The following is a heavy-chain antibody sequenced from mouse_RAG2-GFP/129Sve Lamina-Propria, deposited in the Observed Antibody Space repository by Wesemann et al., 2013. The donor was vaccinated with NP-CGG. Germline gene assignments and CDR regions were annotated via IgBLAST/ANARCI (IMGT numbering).Heavy chain of an antibody. CDR2: IDPNSGGT. CDR3: ARTRPTYLGLDY. Sequence: QVQLQQPGAELVKPGASVKLSCKASGYTFTSYWMHWVKQRPGRGLEWIGRIDPNSGGTKYNEKFKGKATFTADTSSNTAYMQLSSLTTEDSAIYYCARTRPTYLGLDYWGQGTTLTVSS. V-gene: IGHV1-62-3*01. CDR1: GYTFTSYW. J-gene: IGHJ2*01. D-gene: IGHD5-5*01.